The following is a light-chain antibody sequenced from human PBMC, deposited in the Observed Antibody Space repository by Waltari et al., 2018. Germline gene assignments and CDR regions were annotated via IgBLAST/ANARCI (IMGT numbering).Light chain of an antibody. Sequence: DVPLTQSPSTLSASVGDSVTITCRGSQSVSVWLDWYQQKPGKAPQLLIYAASSVESGVHPRLCGSGCGTEVTLTIRVLQRDDFATYYCQQYNSYSTFGQGTKVEIK. CDR2: AAS. CDR3: QQYNSYST. V-gene: IGKV1-5*03. J-gene: IGKJ1*01. CDR1: QSVSVW.